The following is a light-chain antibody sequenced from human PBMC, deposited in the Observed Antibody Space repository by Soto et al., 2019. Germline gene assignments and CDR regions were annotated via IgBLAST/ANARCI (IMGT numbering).Light chain of an antibody. CDR3: QQRASWPPFT. V-gene: IGKV3-15*01. CDR1: QSINSN. J-gene: IGKJ2*01. Sequence: EIVMTQSPATLSLSPGERATLSCRASQSINSNLAWYQQKPGQAPRLFMFRVSSRAAGVPARFSGSGSETEFNLTISSLQSEDFAIYYCQQRASWPPFTFGQGTKLEV. CDR2: RVS.